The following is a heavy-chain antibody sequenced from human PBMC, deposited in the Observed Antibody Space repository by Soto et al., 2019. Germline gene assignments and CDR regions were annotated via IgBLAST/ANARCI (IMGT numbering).Heavy chain of an antibody. CDR2: IDTSGHNT. CDR1: GLTFSRYA. J-gene: IGHJ4*02. V-gene: IGHV3-23*01. CDR3: AKAVGEYLYFFNN. D-gene: IGHD3-9*01. Sequence: EVQVLESGGGLIQPGGSLRLSCAFSGLTFSRYAASWVRQAPGKGLEWVSGIDTSGHNTYYADSVKGRLTIARDNSNKTLFLQMNNLRAEDTAVYYCAKAVGEYLYFFNNWGQGILVTVSS.